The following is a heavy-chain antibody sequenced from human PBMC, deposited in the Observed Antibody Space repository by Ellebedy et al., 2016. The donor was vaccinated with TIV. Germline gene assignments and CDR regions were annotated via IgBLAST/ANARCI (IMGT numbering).Heavy chain of an antibody. D-gene: IGHD6-13*01. CDR1: GYTLTELS. CDR2: FDPEDGET. V-gene: IGHV1-24*01. Sequence: AASVKVSCKVSGYTLTELSMHWVRQAPGKGLEWMGGFDPEDGETIYAQIFQGRFTMTEDTSTDTAYMELSSLRSEDTAVYYCATRRDLLVHNWFDPWGQGILVTVSS. CDR3: ATRRDLLVHNWFDP. J-gene: IGHJ5*02.